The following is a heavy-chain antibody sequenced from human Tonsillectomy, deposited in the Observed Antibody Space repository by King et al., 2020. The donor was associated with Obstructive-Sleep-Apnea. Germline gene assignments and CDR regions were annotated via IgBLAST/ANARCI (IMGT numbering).Heavy chain of an antibody. Sequence: VQLVESGGGLVQPGRSLRLSCAASGFTFDDYAMHWVRQAPGKGLEWVSGISWNSGSIGYADSVKGRFTISRDNAKNSLYLQMNSLRAEDTALYYCAKDGALGRGMGAPQGWFDPWGQGTLVTVSS. V-gene: IGHV3-9*01. CDR3: AKDGALGRGMGAPQGWFDP. D-gene: IGHD1-26*01. CDR1: GFTFDDYA. J-gene: IGHJ5*02. CDR2: ISWNSGSI.